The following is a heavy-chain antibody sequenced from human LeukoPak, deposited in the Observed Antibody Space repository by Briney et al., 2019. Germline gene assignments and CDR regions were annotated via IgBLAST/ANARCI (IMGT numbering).Heavy chain of an antibody. J-gene: IGHJ4*02. CDR3: AKDREQQLVLDY. D-gene: IGHD6-13*01. CDR1: GFTFSSYW. Sequence: GGSLRLSCAASGFTFSSYWMHWVRQAPGKGLVWVSRINSDGSSTSYADSVKGRFTISRDNSKNTLYLQMNSLRAEDTAVYYCAKDREQQLVLDYWGQGTLVTVSS. CDR2: INSDGSST. V-gene: IGHV3-74*01.